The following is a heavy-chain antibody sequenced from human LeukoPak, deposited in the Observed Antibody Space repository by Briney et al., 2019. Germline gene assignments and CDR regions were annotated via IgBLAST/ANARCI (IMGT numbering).Heavy chain of an antibody. CDR3: ARDSALDGSGSYYNY. CDR1: GGTFSSYA. V-gene: IGHV1-69*06. J-gene: IGHJ4*02. D-gene: IGHD3-10*01. Sequence: ASVKVSCKASGGTFSSYAVSWVRQAPGQGLEWMGGIIPIFGTANYAQKFQDRVTITADKSTSTAYMELSSLRSEDTAVYYRARDSALDGSGSYYNYWGQGTLVTVSS. CDR2: IIPIFGTA.